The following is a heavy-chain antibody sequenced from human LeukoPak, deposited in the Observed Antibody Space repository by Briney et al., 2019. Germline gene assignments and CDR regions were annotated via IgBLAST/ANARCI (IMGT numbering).Heavy chain of an antibody. V-gene: IGHV3-74*01. CDR1: GFTFSNYW. CDR3: ARDLGQYYDTSDNWFDP. J-gene: IGHJ5*02. CDR2: INTDGRST. D-gene: IGHD3-22*01. Sequence: GGSLRLSCAASGFTFSNYWMHWVRQAPGKGLVWVSRINTDGRSTSYVDSVKGRFTISRDNAKNTLNLQMNSLRAEDTAVYYCARDLGQYYDTSDNWFDPWGQGTLVTVSS.